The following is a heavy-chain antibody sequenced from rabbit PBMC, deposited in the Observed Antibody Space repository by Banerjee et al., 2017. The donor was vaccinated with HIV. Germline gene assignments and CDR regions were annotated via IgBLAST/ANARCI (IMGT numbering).Heavy chain of an antibody. CDR1: GFTLSSNYW. CDR3: ARDLAAVTGWNFGL. J-gene: IGHJ4*01. V-gene: IGHV1S40*01. D-gene: IGHD7-1*01. Sequence: QSLEESGGDLVKPGASLTLTCKASGFTLSSNYWIYWVRQAPGKGLEWIGCINTGDGSTYYASWAKGRFTISKTSSTTVTLQMTSLTAADTATYFCARDLAAVTGWNFGLWGPGTLVTVS. CDR2: INTGDGST.